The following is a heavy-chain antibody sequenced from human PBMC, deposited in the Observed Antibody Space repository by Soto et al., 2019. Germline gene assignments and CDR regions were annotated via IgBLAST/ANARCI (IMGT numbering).Heavy chain of an antibody. CDR1: GGSISSYD. J-gene: IGHJ4*02. CDR3: ARASRRDGYNW. V-gene: IGHV4-59*01. Sequence: SETLSLTCTLYGGSISSYDWSLLRQPPGKGLEWIGYIYYSGSTNYNPSLKSRVTISVDASRNQFSLKLRSVTAADTAVYYCARASRRDGYNWWGQGTLVNVSS. D-gene: IGHD5-12*01. CDR2: IYYSGST.